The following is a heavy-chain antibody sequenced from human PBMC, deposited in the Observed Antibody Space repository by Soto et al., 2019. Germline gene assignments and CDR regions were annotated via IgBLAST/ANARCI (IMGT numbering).Heavy chain of an antibody. CDR1: GDTFTDYY. D-gene: IGHD2-21*02. Sequence: QVQLMQSGAEVKKPGASVKVSCKASGDTFTDYYIHWVRQAPGQGLEWMGTVNPSGGHTTYAQHFLGRVTMTRDTSTSTLYMELTSLTSDDTAIYYLARGGHVVVVTAALDYWGQGTLVTVSS. CDR2: VNPSGGHT. J-gene: IGHJ4*02. CDR3: ARGGHVVVVTAALDY. V-gene: IGHV1-46*01.